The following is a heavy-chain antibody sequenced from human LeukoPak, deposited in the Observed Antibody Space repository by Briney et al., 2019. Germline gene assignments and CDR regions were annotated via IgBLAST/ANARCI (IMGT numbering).Heavy chain of an antibody. CDR1: GFTFSSYA. V-gene: IGHV3-23*01. J-gene: IGHJ5*02. CDR3: AKREVVPAAIDEYNWFDP. Sequence: GGSLRLSCAASGFTFSSYAMSWVRQAPGKGLEWVSAISGSGGSTYYADSVKGRFTISRDNSKDTLYLQMNSLRAEDTAVYYCAKREVVPAAIDEYNWFDPWGQGTLVTVSS. D-gene: IGHD2-2*02. CDR2: ISGSGGST.